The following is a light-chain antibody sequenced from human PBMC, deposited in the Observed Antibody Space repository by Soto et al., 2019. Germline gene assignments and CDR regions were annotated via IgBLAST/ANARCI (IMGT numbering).Light chain of an antibody. CDR1: QSIGSF. Sequence: EIVLTQSPATLSLSPGERATLSCRASQSIGSFLAWYQQKPGQPPSLLIYDASNRATGIPGRFSGSGSGTDFTLTISSLEPEDFAFYYCQQRGNWPPPFGPGTKVNI. V-gene: IGKV3-11*01. J-gene: IGKJ3*01. CDR2: DAS. CDR3: QQRGNWPPP.